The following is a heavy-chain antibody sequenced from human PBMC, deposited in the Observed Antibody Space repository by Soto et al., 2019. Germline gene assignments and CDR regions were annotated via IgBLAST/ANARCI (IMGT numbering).Heavy chain of an antibody. CDR2: ISGSGNTK. CDR1: GLTFSSYA. J-gene: IGHJ6*03. D-gene: IGHD4-17*01. CDR3: AKNDFGDYYYYMDV. Sequence: EVQLLESGGGLIQPGGSLRLSCAASGLTFSSYAMTWVRQAPGKGLEWVAGISGSGNTKYHADSVKGRFTISRDNSKNTLFLQMNSLRAEDTALYYCAKNDFGDYYYYMDVWGKGATVTVS. V-gene: IGHV3-23*01.